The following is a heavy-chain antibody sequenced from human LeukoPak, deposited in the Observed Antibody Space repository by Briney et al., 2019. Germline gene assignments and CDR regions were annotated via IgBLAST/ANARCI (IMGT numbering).Heavy chain of an antibody. D-gene: IGHD6-19*01. V-gene: IGHV1-18*01. CDR2: ISAYNGNT. CDR1: GYTFTSYG. Sequence: ASVKVSCKASGYTFTSYGISWVRQAPGQGLEWMGWISAYNGNTNYAQNLQGRVTMTTDTSTSTAYMELRSLRSDDTAVYYCAAWGYRSSGWLWSGYYFDYWGQGTLVTVSS. J-gene: IGHJ4*02. CDR3: AAWGYRSSGWLWSGYYFDY.